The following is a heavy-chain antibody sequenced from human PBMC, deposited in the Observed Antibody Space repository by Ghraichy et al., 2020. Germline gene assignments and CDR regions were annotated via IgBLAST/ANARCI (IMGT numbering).Heavy chain of an antibody. D-gene: IGHD6-19*01. V-gene: IGHV4-34*01. CDR2: INHSGST. CDR1: GGSFSGYY. CDR3: ARETPGIAVAGSTPRWRISYGMDV. Sequence: SETLSLTCAVYGGSFSGYYWSWIRQPPGKGLEWIGEINHSGSTNYNPSLKSRVTISVDTSKNQFSLKLSSVTAADTAVYYCARETPGIAVAGSTPRWRISYGMDVWGQGTTVTVSS. J-gene: IGHJ6*02.